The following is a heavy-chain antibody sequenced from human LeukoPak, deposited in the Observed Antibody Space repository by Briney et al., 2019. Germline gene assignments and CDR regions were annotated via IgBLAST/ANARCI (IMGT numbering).Heavy chain of an antibody. CDR3: ARGVYRPGPLSEFDY. J-gene: IGHJ4*02. D-gene: IGHD2/OR15-2a*01. Sequence: SVEVSCKASGGTFSSYAISWVRQAPGQGREWLGRIIHILGIANYARKFQGRVTITADKSTSTAYMERSSLRSEDPAVYSCARGVYRPGPLSEFDYWGQGTLVTVSS. V-gene: IGHV1-69*04. CDR1: GGTFSSYA. CDR2: IIHILGIA.